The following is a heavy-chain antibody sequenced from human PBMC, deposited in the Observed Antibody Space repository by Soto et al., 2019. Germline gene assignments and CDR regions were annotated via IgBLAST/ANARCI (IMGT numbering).Heavy chain of an antibody. CDR1: GYTFTSYA. CDR3: SRDHCSSTSCFLIYDAFDI. Sequence: ASVKVSCKASGYTFTSYAMHCVRQAPGQRHEWMGWINAGNGNTKYSQKYQGRVTITRDTSASTAYMELSSLRSEDTAVYYCSRDHCSSTSCFLIYDAFDIWGQGTMVTVSS. CDR2: INAGNGNT. V-gene: IGHV1-3*01. J-gene: IGHJ3*02. D-gene: IGHD2-2*01.